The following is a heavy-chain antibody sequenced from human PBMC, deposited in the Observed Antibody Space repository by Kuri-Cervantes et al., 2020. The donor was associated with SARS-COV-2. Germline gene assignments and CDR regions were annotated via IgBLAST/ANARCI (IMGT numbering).Heavy chain of an antibody. CDR1: MFSLRTSGVG. J-gene: IGHJ6*02. CDR3: ARIYCTKGVGTYSYYGMDV. Sequence: SGPTLVNPTQTLTLTSTFSMFSLRTSGVGVGWIRQPAGKALKWRALIYWNDDKRYNPYLKSRLTITKDTYKNQVVLTMTNMDHVDTATYYFARIYCTKGVGTYSYYGMDVWGQGTTVTVSS. V-gene: IGHV2-5*01. CDR2: IYWNDDK. D-gene: IGHD2-8*01.